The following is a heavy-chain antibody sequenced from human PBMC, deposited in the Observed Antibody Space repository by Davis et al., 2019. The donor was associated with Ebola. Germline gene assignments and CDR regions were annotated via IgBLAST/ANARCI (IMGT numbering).Heavy chain of an antibody. CDR3: ARAPPVYYYDSSGYHARGYFDY. D-gene: IGHD3-22*01. J-gene: IGHJ4*02. CDR2: IYYSGST. Sequence: GSLRLSCAVSGGSISSYYWSWIRQPPGKGLEWIGYIYYSGSTNYNPSLKSRVTISVDTSENQFSLKLSSVTAADTAVYYCARAPPVYYYDSSGYHARGYFDYWGQGTLVTVSS. CDR1: GGSISSYY. V-gene: IGHV4-59*01.